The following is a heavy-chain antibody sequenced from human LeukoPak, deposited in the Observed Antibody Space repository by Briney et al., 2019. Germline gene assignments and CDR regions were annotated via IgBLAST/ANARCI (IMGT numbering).Heavy chain of an antibody. J-gene: IGHJ3*02. CDR1: GFTFSSYG. Sequence: GGSLRLSCAASGFTFSSYGMHWVRQAPGKGLEWVSSISSSGSFIYYADSVKGRFTISRDNARNSLFLQMNSLRAEDTAVYYCARDLRYCSSASCSENCAFDIWGQGTMVTVSS. V-gene: IGHV3-21*01. D-gene: IGHD2-2*01. CDR2: ISSSGSFI. CDR3: ARDLRYCSSASCSENCAFDI.